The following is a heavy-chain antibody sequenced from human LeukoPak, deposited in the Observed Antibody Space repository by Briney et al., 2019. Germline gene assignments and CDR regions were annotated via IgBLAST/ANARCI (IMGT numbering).Heavy chain of an antibody. CDR3: AKEKDLLLWFGELLEAVAY. D-gene: IGHD3-10*01. CDR1: GFIFSSYG. CDR2: IRYDGSNK. Sequence: GGSLRLSCAASGFIFSSYGMHWVRQAPGKGLEWVAFIRYDGSNKYYADSVKGRFTISRDNSKNTLYLQMNSLRAEDTAVYYCAKEKDLLLWFGELLEAVAYWGQGTLVTVSS. J-gene: IGHJ4*02. V-gene: IGHV3-30*02.